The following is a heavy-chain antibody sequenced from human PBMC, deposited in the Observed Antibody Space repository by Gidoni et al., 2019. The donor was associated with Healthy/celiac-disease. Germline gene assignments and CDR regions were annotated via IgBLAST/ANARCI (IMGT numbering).Heavy chain of an antibody. D-gene: IGHD3-10*01. CDR2: IYHSGST. J-gene: IGHJ5*02. CDR3: ARGKVFGYGSGSSDIFGP. Sequence: QVQLQESGPGLVKPSGTLSLTCAVSGGSISSSNWWSWVRQPPGKGLEWIGEIYHSGSTNYNPSRKSRVTISVDKSKNQFSLKLSSVTAADTAVYYCARGKVFGYGSGSSDIFGPWGQGTLVTVSS. V-gene: IGHV4-4*02. CDR1: GGSISSSNW.